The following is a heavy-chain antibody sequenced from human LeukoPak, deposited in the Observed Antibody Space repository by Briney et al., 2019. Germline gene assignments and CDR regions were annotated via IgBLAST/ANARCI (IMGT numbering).Heavy chain of an antibody. D-gene: IGHD3-22*01. V-gene: IGHV4-59*08. Sequence: SETLSLTCTVSGGSISSYYWSWIRQPPGKGLEWIGYIYYSGSTNYNPSLKSRVTISVDTSKNQFSLKLSSVTAADTAVYYCARHWDMIVVEPDAFDIWAQGTMVTVSS. CDR1: GGSISSYY. J-gene: IGHJ3*02. CDR3: ARHWDMIVVEPDAFDI. CDR2: IYYSGST.